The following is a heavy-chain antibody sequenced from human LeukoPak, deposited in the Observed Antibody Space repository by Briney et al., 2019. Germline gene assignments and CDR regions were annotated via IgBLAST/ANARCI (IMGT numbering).Heavy chain of an antibody. J-gene: IGHJ3*02. CDR2: ISGSGGST. CDR1: GFTFSSYA. CDR3: ARAIGYYYGSGSYAFDI. D-gene: IGHD3-10*01. Sequence: PGGSLRLSCAASGFTFSSYAMSWVRQAPGKGLEWVSAISGSGGSTYYADSVKGRFTISRDNAKNSLYLQMNSLRAEDTAVYYCARAIGYYYGSGSYAFDIWGQGTMVTVSS. V-gene: IGHV3-23*01.